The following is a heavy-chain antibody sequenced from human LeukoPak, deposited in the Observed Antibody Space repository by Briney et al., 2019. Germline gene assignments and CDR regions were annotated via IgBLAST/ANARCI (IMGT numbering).Heavy chain of an antibody. CDR1: GFTFSSYS. CDR3: ARDRYSGSSTFDY. V-gene: IGHV3-21*01. CDR2: ISSSSSYI. D-gene: IGHD1-26*01. Sequence: PGGSLRLSCAASGFTFSSYSMNWVRQAPGKGLEWVSSISSSSSYIYYADSVKGRFTISRDNAKNSLYLQMNSLRAEDTAVYYCARDRYSGSSTFDYWGQGTLVTVSS. J-gene: IGHJ4*02.